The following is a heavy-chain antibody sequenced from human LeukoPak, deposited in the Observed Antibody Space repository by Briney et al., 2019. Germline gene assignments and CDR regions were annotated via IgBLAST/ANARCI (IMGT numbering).Heavy chain of an antibody. D-gene: IGHD6-13*01. Sequence: PSEALSLTCTVSGGSISGYYRNWIRQPQGKGLEWIVYIHYSGATNYNPSLKSRVTISVDTSKNQLSLKLSSVTAADTAVYFCAKRGRSSWYFDYWGQGTQVTVSS. J-gene: IGHJ4*02. V-gene: IGHV4-59*01. CDR2: IHYSGAT. CDR3: AKRGRSSWYFDY. CDR1: GGSISGYY.